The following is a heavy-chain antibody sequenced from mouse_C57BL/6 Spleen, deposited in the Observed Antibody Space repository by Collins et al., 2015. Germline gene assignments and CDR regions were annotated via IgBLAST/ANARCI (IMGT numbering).Heavy chain of an antibody. CDR1: GYTFTDYN. CDR2: INPNNGGT. CDR3: ARGGLTTVVVPGAMDS. J-gene: IGHJ4*01. V-gene: IGHV1-22*01. D-gene: IGHD1-1*01. Sequence: EVQLQQSGPELVKPGASVKMSCKASGYTFTDYNMHWVKQSHGKSLEWIGYINPNNGGTSYNQKFKGKATLTVNKSSSTAYMELRSLTSEDSAVYYCARGGLTTVVVPGAMDSWGQGTSVTVSS.